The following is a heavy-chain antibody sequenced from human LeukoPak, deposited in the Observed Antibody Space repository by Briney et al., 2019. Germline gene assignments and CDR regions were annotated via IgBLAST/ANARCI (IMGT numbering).Heavy chain of an antibody. D-gene: IGHD3-16*01. J-gene: IGHJ4*02. CDR2: MSNSGST. V-gene: IGHV4-59*01. CDR3: ARDSYDDSYAYGGDFDS. CDR1: GGSISSFY. Sequence: PSETLPLTCSVSGGSISSFYWNWIRQPPGKGLEWIGYMSNSGSTNYNPSLKSRLTISVDTSKNHLSLRLSSVTAADTAVYYCARDSYDDSYAYGGDFDSWGQGTLVTVSS.